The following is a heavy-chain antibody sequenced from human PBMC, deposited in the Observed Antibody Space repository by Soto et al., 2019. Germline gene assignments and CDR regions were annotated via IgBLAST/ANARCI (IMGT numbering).Heavy chain of an antibody. V-gene: IGHV4-38-2*01. D-gene: IGHD4-17*01. Sequence: NPSETLSLTCAVSGYSISSGYYWGWIRQPPGKGLEWIGSIYHSGSTYYNPSLKSRVTISVDTSKNQFSLKLSSVTAADTAVYYCARGIYGDFNFDYWGQGTLVTVSS. CDR3: ARGIYGDFNFDY. CDR2: IYHSGST. CDR1: GYSISSGYY. J-gene: IGHJ4*02.